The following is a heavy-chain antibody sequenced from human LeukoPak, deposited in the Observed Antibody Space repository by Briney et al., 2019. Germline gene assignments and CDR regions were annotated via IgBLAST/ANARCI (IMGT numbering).Heavy chain of an antibody. D-gene: IGHD6-6*01. CDR3: ARDPSSLSPYDY. CDR1: ADSISRSRYD. V-gene: IGHV4-39*07. Sequence: SETLSLSCTVSADSISRSRYDWGWIRQRPGKGLEWIGSIYYNGNSYYNPSLKSRVTISVDMSKNQFSLTLSSVTAADTAVYFCARDPSSLSPYDYWGQGILVTVSS. CDR2: IYYNGNS. J-gene: IGHJ4*02.